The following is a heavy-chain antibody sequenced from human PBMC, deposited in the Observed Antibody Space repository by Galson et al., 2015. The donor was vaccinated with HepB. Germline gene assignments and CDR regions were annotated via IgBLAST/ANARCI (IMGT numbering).Heavy chain of an antibody. Sequence: SVKVSCKASGYTFTSYYMHWVRQAPGQGLEWMGIINPSGGSTSYAQKLQGRVTMTRDTSTSTVYMKLSSLRSEDTAVYYCARRLSGRHYFDYWGQGTLVTVSS. CDR3: ARRLSGRHYFDY. CDR1: GYTFTSYY. CDR2: INPSGGST. V-gene: IGHV1-46*04. J-gene: IGHJ4*02. D-gene: IGHD3-10*01.